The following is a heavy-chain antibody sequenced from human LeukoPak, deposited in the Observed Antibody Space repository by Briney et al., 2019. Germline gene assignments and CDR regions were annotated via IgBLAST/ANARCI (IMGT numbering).Heavy chain of an antibody. D-gene: IGHD1-1*01. J-gene: IGHJ4*02. V-gene: IGHV3-21*04. CDR1: GFTFSTYT. CDR3: AKGQELDGGVFDS. Sequence: GGSLRLSCAASGFTFSTYTMNWVRQTPGKGLEWVSSISGSSDYIYYADSVKGRFIISRDKSKNMLYLQMNGLRAEDTAIYYCAKGQELDGGVFDSWGQGTLVTVSS. CDR2: ISGSSDYI.